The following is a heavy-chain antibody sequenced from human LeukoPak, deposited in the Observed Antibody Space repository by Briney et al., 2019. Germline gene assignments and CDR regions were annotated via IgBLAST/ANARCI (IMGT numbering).Heavy chain of an antibody. J-gene: IGHJ6*02. CDR3: ARAEVPIRGSGWSEGYYGMDV. CDR2: IIPILGIA. Sequence: SVKVSCKASGYTFTNYYMHWVRQAPGQGLEWMGRIIPILGIANYAQKFQGRVTITADKSTSTAYMELSSLRSEDTAVYYCARAEVPIRGSGWSEGYYGMDVWGQGTTVTVSS. D-gene: IGHD6-19*01. V-gene: IGHV1-69*04. CDR1: GYTFTNYY.